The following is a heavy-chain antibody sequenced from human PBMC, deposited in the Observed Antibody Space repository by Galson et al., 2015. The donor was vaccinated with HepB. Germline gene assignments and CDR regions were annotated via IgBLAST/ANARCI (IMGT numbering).Heavy chain of an antibody. V-gene: IGHV1-2*04. CDR1: GYTFTGYY. CDR3: ARTTRSSWSPSIGMDV. D-gene: IGHD6-13*01. CDR2: INPNSGGT. Sequence: SVKVSCKASGYTFTGYYMHWVRQAPGQGLEWMGWINPNSGGTNYAQKFQGWVTMTRDTSISTAYMELSRLRSDDTAVYYCARTTRSSWSPSIGMDVWGQGTTVTVSS. J-gene: IGHJ6*02.